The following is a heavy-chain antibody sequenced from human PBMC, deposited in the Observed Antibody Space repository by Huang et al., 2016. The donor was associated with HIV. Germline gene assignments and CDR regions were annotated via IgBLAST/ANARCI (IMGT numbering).Heavy chain of an antibody. J-gene: IGHJ4*03. CDR1: GFTFSTYG. CDR2: MSYDGSNT. V-gene: IGHV3-30*03. D-gene: IGHD3-10*02. Sequence: QVKLVESGGGVVQPGRSRRLSCATSGFTFSTYGMHWVRQVPGKGLEWVTLMSYDGSNTYYLDSVKGRFTISRDNSKNTLFLQMNNLRPEDMAVYHCVQGNPLSTTMFGRHWGHGTLVTVSS. CDR3: VQGNPLSTTMFGRH.